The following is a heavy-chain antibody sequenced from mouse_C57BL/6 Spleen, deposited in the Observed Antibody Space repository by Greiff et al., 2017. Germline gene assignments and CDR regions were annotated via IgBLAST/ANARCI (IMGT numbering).Heavy chain of an antibody. D-gene: IGHD1-1*01. CDR3: AICPDYYGSSQGAMDY. J-gene: IGHJ4*01. CDR2: IHPSDSDT. CDR1: GYTFTSYW. Sequence: QVQLQQPGAELVKPGASVKVSCKASGYTFTSYWMHWVKQRPGQGLEWIGRIHPSDSDTNYNQKFKGKATLTVDKSSSTAYMQLSSLTSEDSAVYYCAICPDYYGSSQGAMDYWGQGTSVTVSS. V-gene: IGHV1-74*01.